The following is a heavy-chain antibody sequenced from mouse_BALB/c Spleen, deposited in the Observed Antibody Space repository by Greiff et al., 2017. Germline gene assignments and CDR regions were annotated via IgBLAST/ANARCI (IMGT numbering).Heavy chain of an antibody. CDR3: ARLGLGRGAWFAY. D-gene: IGHD4-1*01. V-gene: IGHV5-6*01. J-gene: IGHJ3*01. Sequence: EVQGVESGGDLVKPGGSLKLSCAASGFTFSSYGMSWVRQTPDKRLEWVATISSGGSYTYYPDSVKGRFTISRDNAKNTLYLQMSSLKSEDTAMYYCARLGLGRGAWFAYWGQGTLVTVSA. CDR2: ISSGGSYT. CDR1: GFTFSSYG.